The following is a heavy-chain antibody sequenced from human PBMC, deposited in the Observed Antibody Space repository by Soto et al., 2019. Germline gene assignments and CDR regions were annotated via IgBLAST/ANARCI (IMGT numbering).Heavy chain of an antibody. D-gene: IGHD3-3*01. J-gene: IGHJ4*02. Sequence: PGGSLRLSCAASGFTFSSYWMSWVRQAPGKGLEWVANIKQDGSEKYYVDSVKGRFTISRDNAKNSLYLQMNSLRAEDTAVYYCAREGDFWSGYYSPFFDYWGQGTLVTVSS. CDR1: GFTFSSYW. CDR3: AREGDFWSGYYSPFFDY. CDR2: IKQDGSEK. V-gene: IGHV3-7*01.